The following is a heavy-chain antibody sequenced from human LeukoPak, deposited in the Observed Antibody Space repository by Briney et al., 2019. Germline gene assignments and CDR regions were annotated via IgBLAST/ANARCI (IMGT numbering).Heavy chain of an antibody. Sequence: SETLSLTCTVSDGSISSYYWSWIRQPPGKGLEWIGNIYYSGSTNYNPSLKSRITISVDTSTNQFSLKLSSVTAADTAVHHCTRNYDSSGYTTFGYWGRGTLVTVSS. CDR1: DGSISSYY. D-gene: IGHD3-22*01. CDR3: TRNYDSSGYTTFGY. J-gene: IGHJ4*02. CDR2: IYYSGST. V-gene: IGHV4-59*01.